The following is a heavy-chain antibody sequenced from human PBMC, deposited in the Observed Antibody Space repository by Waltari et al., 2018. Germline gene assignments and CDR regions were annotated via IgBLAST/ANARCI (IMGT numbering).Heavy chain of an antibody. CDR3: ARIWDSSGWYRDY. CDR2: INPNSGGT. CDR1: GYTFTGYY. D-gene: IGHD6-19*01. J-gene: IGHJ4*02. Sequence: QVQLVQSGAEVKKPGASVKVSCKASGYTFTGYYMHWVRQAPGQGLEWMGRINPNSGGTNYAKKFQGMVTMTRDTSISTAYMELSRLRSDDTSVYYCARIWDSSGWYRDYWGQGTLVTVSS. V-gene: IGHV1-2*06.